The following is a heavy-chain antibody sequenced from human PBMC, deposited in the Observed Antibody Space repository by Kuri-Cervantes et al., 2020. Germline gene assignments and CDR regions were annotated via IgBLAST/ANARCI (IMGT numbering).Heavy chain of an antibody. J-gene: IGHJ4*02. V-gene: IGHV3-33*01. D-gene: IGHD1-26*01. Sequence: GESLKISCAASGFTFSNYDIHWVRQAPGKGLEWVAVIWYDGSNKYYADSVKGRFTISRDNSKNTLYLQINSLRAEDTAVYYCARERVGDTDYFDYWGQGTLVTVSS. CDR2: IWYDGSNK. CDR1: GFTFSNYD. CDR3: ARERVGDTDYFDY.